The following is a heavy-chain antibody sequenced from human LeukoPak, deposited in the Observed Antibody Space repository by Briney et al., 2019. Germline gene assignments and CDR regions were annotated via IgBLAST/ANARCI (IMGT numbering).Heavy chain of an antibody. D-gene: IGHD3-22*01. CDR2: IRSKAYGGPT. CDR1: GFTFGDYA. J-gene: IGHJ6*02. V-gene: IGHV3-49*04. Sequence: PGRSLRLSCTASGFTFGDYAMSWVRQAPGKGLEWVGFIRSKAYGGPTEYAASVKGRFTISRDDSKSIAYLQMNSLNTEDTAVYYCTRVVDYYDSSGYYYPYYYYYGMDVWGQGTTVTVSS. CDR3: TRVVDYYDSSGYYYPYYYYYGMDV.